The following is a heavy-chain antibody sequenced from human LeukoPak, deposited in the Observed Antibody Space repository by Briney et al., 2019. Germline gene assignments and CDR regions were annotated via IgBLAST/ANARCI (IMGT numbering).Heavy chain of an antibody. D-gene: IGHD5-18*01. CDR3: AEEGYSYGLYYFDY. CDR1: GFTFSSYA. V-gene: IGHV3-23*01. Sequence: PGGSLRLSCAASGFTFSSYAMSWVRQAPGKGLEWVSAISGSGGSTYYAGSVKGRFTISRDNSKNTLYLQMNSLRAEDTAVYYCAEEGYSYGLYYFDYWGQGTLVTVSS. CDR2: ISGSGGST. J-gene: IGHJ4*02.